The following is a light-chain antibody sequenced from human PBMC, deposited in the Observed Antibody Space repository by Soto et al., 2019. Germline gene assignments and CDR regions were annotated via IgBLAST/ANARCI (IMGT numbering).Light chain of an antibody. CDR1: QTINNW. Sequence: DIQMTQSPSTLSASVGDRVTLTCRASQTINNWLAWYQQKPGKPPKLLIYDASTLESGVPSRFSGSGSGTEFTLTISSLQPDDFATYYCQQYNSYSRTFGQGTKVDIK. CDR3: QQYNSYSRT. V-gene: IGKV1-5*01. J-gene: IGKJ1*01. CDR2: DAS.